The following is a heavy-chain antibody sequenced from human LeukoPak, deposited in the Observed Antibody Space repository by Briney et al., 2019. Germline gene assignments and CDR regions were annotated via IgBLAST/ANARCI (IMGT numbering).Heavy chain of an antibody. J-gene: IGHJ6*03. CDR3: ARIGYYDSSGYYHYYYYMDV. CDR2: ISGSSNPI. D-gene: IGHD3-22*01. CDR1: GFTFSSYS. V-gene: IGHV3-48*01. Sequence: GGSLRLSCAASGFTFSSYSMNWVRQAPGKGLEWVSYISGSSNPIYYRDSVKGPLTISRDNAKTSLSLQMNSLRVEDTAVYYCARIGYYDSSGYYHYYYYMDVWGKGTTFTVSS.